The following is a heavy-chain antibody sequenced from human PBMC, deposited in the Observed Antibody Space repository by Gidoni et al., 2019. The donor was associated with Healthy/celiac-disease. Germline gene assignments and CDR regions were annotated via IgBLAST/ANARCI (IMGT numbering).Heavy chain of an antibody. CDR2: INHSGST. CDR3: ARVPYSSGYHTPTYYYYSG. CDR1: GGSFSGYY. Sequence: QVQLQQWGAGLLKPSETLSLTCAVSGGSFSGYYWSWIRQPPGKGLEWIGEINHSGSTNYNPSLKSRVTISVDTSKNQFSLKLSSVTAADTAVYYCARVPYSSGYHTPTYYYYSG. V-gene: IGHV4-34*01. D-gene: IGHD3-22*01. J-gene: IGHJ6*01.